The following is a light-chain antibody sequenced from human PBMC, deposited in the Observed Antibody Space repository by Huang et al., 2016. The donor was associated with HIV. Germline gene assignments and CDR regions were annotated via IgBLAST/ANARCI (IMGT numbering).Light chain of an antibody. CDR2: DAS. CDR3: QQYDHLPPA. J-gene: IGKJ2*01. CDR1: QDITNY. Sequence: DIQMTQSPSSLSTSVGDRVTITCQASQDITNYLNWYQQKPGNAPKLLIYDASNLEAGVPSRFSGSGSGTDFTFTISSLQPEDIATYFCQQYDHLPPAFGQGTKLEIK. V-gene: IGKV1-33*01.